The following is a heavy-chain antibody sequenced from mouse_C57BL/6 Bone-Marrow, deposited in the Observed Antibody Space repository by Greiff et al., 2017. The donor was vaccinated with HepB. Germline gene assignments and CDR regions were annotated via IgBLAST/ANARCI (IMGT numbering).Heavy chain of an antibody. CDR3: TTEHSNYGFDY. CDR2: IDPENGDT. D-gene: IGHD2-5*01. CDR1: GFNIKDDY. Sequence: VQLQQSGAELVRPGASVKLSCTASGFNIKDDYMHWVKQRPEQGLEWIGWIDPENGDTEYASKFQGKATITADTSSNTAYLQLSSLTSEDTAVYYCTTEHSNYGFDYWGQGTTLTVSA. V-gene: IGHV14-4*01. J-gene: IGHJ2*01.